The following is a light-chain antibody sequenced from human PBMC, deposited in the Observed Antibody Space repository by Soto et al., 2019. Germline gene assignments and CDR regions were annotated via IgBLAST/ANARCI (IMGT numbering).Light chain of an antibody. Sequence: EIVLTQSPGTLSLSPGDKATFFCWASQSVSSSYLAWYQQKPGQAPRLLIYDASSRATGIPDRFSGSGSGTDFTLTISRLKPEDFAVYYCQQYGSSLATFGGRTKVDIK. J-gene: IGKJ4*01. CDR3: QQYGSSLAT. V-gene: IGKV3-20*01. CDR1: QSVSSSY. CDR2: DAS.